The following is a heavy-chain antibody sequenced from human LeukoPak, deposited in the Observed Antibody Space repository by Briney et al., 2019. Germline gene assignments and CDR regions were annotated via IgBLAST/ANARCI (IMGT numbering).Heavy chain of an antibody. CDR1: GYTFSSYS. CDR2: TNPSGGST. Sequence: ASVKVSCEASGYTFSSYSMHWVRQAPGQGLEWMGITNPSGGSTSYAQKFQGRVTMTRDTSTSTVYMELSSLRSEDTAVYYCAREFYYESSASGFEYWGEGTLVTVYS. D-gene: IGHD3-22*01. V-gene: IGHV1-46*01. J-gene: IGHJ4*02. CDR3: AREFYYESSASGFEY.